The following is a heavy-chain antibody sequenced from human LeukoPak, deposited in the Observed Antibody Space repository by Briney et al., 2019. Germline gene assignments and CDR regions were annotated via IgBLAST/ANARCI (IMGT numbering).Heavy chain of an antibody. D-gene: IGHD7-27*01. CDR2: IYYSGST. J-gene: IGHJ5*02. CDR1: GGSISSGDYY. CDR3: ARTLTGDLFWFDP. Sequence: SETLSLTCTVSGGSISSGDYYWSWIRQPPGKGLEWIGYIYYSGSTYYNSSLKSRVTISVDTSKNQFSLKLSSVTAADTAVYYCARTLTGDLFWFDPWGQGTLVTVSS. V-gene: IGHV4-30-4*01.